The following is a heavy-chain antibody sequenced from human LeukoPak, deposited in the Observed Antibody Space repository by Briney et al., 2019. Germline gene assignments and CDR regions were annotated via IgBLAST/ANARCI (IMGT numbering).Heavy chain of an antibody. Sequence: ASVKVSCKASGYTFTSNYMHWVRQAPGQGLEWMGVIAPSSGTTSYAQKFQGRVTMTRDTSTSALYMELSSLTSEDTAVYYCARGYWNFPFLYGNWFDPWGQGTLVTVSS. CDR3: ARGYWNFPFLYGNWFDP. D-gene: IGHD2/OR15-2a*01. V-gene: IGHV1-46*01. CDR1: GYTFTSNY. J-gene: IGHJ5*02. CDR2: IAPSSGTT.